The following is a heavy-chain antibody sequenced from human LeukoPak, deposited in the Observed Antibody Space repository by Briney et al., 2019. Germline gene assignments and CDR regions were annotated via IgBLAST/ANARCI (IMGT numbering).Heavy chain of an antibody. CDR3: SRHTAGHGSDY. J-gene: IGHJ4*02. D-gene: IGHD6-19*01. CDR2: IYNSGNT. CDR1: GASISSDY. Sequence: PSETLSLTCTVSGASISSDYWSWIRQPPGKGLEWIGHIYNSGNTKYNPSLRSRVTISVDTSKNQFSLKLTSVTAADTAVYYCSRHTAGHGSDYWGQGTLVTVSS. V-gene: IGHV4-59*08.